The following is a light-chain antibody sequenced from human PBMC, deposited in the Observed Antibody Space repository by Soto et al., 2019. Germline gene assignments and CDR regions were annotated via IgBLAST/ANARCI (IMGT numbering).Light chain of an antibody. Sequence: IVLTQSPGTLSLSPGERATLCCRASQSVSSSYLAWYQQKPGQAPRLLIYGASSRATGIPDRFSGSGSGTDFTLTISRLEPEDFAVYYCHQYDSWTFGQGTKVDIK. CDR3: HQYDSWT. J-gene: IGKJ1*01. CDR2: GAS. CDR1: QSVSSSY. V-gene: IGKV3-20*01.